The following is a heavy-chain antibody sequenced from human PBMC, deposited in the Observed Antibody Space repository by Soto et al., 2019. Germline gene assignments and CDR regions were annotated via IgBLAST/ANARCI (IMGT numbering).Heavy chain of an antibody. CDR2: IRWNSANT. D-gene: IGHD6-6*01. CDR1: GFTFDDYA. Sequence: EVQLVESGGGLVQPGRSLRLSCAASGFTFDDYAMHWVRQAPGKGLEWVSSIRWNSANTGYVDSLKGRFTISRDNAKNPLYRQMNSLRVEDTDLYYCAKERESSSSVVIWDYWGQGTLVTVSS. CDR3: AKERESSSSVVIWDY. J-gene: IGHJ4*02. V-gene: IGHV3-9*01.